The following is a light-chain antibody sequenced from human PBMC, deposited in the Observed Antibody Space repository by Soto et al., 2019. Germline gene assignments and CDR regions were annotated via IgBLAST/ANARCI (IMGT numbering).Light chain of an antibody. CDR1: QSVSSTY. CDR2: AES. CDR3: QQYDSSPYS. J-gene: IGKJ2*03. V-gene: IGKV3-20*01. Sequence: EVVLTQSPGTLSLSPGERATLSCRASQSVSSTYFAWYQQKPGQAPRLLMYAESRRETGIPDTFSGSGSGTDFTLTISRLEPEDFAVYYCQQYDSSPYSFGQGTKLEIK.